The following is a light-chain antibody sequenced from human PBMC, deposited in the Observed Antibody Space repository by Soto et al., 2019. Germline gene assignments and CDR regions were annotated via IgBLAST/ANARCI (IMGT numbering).Light chain of an antibody. CDR1: QSVNSSH. CDR2: GAS. Sequence: EFVLTQSPGTLSLSPGERATLSCWASQSVNSSHLAWYQQKPGQAPRLVIYGASSRATGIPDRFSGSGSGTDFTLTISRLEPEDFAVYYCQQYDSFGQGTKVDIK. V-gene: IGKV3-20*01. J-gene: IGKJ1*01. CDR3: QQYDS.